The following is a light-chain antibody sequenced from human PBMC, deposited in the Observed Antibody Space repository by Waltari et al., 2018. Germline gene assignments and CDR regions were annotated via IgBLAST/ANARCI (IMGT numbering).Light chain of an antibody. CDR2: AVT. CDR3: SSYRSSNNVV. V-gene: IGLV2-14*03. CDR1: GRDIGTFNY. J-gene: IGLJ2*01. Sequence: QSALTQPASVSGSPGQSITIPCTGTGRDIGTFNYVSWYQQHPGKAPKLMIYAVTTRPSGVSHRFSGSKSGNTASLTISGLQAEDEAVYYCSSYRSSNNVVFGGGTKVTVL.